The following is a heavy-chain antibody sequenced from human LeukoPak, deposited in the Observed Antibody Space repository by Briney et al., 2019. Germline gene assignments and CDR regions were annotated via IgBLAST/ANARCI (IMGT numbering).Heavy chain of an antibody. Sequence: PGGSLRLSCAASGFDFSSHSMSWVRQAPGKGLEFVSYITISSSSIFYADSVRGRFTIYRENAKNSLYLQMNSLRDEDAAVYYCARDRSGSWGFDIWGQGTVVTVSS. CDR3: ARDRSGSWGFDI. D-gene: IGHD1-26*01. J-gene: IGHJ3*02. CDR1: GFDFSSHS. CDR2: ITISSSSI. V-gene: IGHV3-48*02.